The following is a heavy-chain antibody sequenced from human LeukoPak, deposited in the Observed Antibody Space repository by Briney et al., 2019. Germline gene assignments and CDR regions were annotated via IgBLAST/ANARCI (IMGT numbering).Heavy chain of an antibody. Sequence: PSETLSLTCTVSGGSISSSSYYWGWIRQPPGKRLEWIGSIYYSGSTYYNPSLKSRVTISVDTSKNQFSLKLSSVTAADTAVYYCARGAPGYSSSWYPFNFDYWGQGTLVTVSS. J-gene: IGHJ4*02. D-gene: IGHD6-13*01. V-gene: IGHV4-39*07. CDR3: ARGAPGYSSSWYPFNFDY. CDR1: GGSISSSSYY. CDR2: IYYSGST.